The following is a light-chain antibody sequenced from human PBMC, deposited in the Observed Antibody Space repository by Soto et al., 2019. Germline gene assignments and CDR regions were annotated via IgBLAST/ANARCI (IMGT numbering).Light chain of an antibody. J-gene: IGLJ2*01. CDR2: EVS. CDR1: SSDVGGYNY. Sequence: QSVLTQPASVSGSPRQSITISCTGASSDVGGYNYVSWYQQHPGKAPKLMIYEVSKRPSGVPDRFSGSKSGNTASLTVSGLQAEDEADYYCSSYAGSNNWVFGGGTKLTVL. V-gene: IGLV2-8*01. CDR3: SSYAGSNNWV.